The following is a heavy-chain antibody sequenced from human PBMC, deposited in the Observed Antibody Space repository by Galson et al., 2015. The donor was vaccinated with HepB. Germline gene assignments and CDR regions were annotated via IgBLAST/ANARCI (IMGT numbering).Heavy chain of an antibody. Sequence: QSGAEVKKPGESLRISCKGSGYSFTSNWISWVRQMPGKGLEWMGRIDPSDSYTNYSPSFQGHVTISADKSISTAYLQWSSLKASDTAMYYCARHIAGATDFDYWGQGTLVTVSS. CDR2: IDPSDSYT. D-gene: IGHD1-26*01. CDR1: GYSFTSNW. CDR3: ARHIAGATDFDY. V-gene: IGHV5-10-1*01. J-gene: IGHJ4*02.